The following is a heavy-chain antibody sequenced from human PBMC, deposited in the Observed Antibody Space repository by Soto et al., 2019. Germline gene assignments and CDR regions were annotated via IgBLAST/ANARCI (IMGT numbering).Heavy chain of an antibody. CDR1: GGSFGKSA. V-gene: IGHV1-69*13. J-gene: IGHJ4*02. CDR2: FIPVYRTL. D-gene: IGHD3-3*01. Sequence: SVKVSCKASGGSFGKSAINWVRQTPGQGLEWLGGFIPVYRTLNYAQKFQGRVTITADESTGTAYMTLSSLASDDTAVYYCATGVIWTGYFTVASWGQATRVTVS. CDR3: ATGVIWTGYFTVAS.